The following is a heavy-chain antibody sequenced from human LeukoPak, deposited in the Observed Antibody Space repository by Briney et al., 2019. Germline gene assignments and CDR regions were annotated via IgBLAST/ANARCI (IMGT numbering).Heavy chain of an antibody. Sequence: SETLSLTCAVSGGSLSSNSYDWGWIRQPPGKGLEWIGSFYCSSSTYYNPSLKSRVTISVDGSKNQFSLKLTSVTAADTAVYYCARRGGPFDCWGQGTLVTVSS. D-gene: IGHD2-15*01. CDR2: FYCSSST. J-gene: IGHJ4*02. CDR3: ARRGGPFDC. V-gene: IGHV4-39*01. CDR1: GGSLSSNSYD.